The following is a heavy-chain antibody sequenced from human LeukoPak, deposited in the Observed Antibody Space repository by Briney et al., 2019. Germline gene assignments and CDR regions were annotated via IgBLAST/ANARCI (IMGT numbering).Heavy chain of an antibody. D-gene: IGHD6-19*01. CDR3: ARDSSSGWWYVRYYYYMDV. J-gene: IGHJ6*03. V-gene: IGHV1-46*01. Sequence: GASVKVSCKASGYTFTSYYMHWVRQAPGQGLEWMGIINPSGGSTSYAQKFQGRVTMTRDTSTSTVYMELSSLRSEDTAVYYCARDSSSGWWYVRYYYYMDVWGKGTTVTISS. CDR1: GYTFTSYY. CDR2: INPSGGST.